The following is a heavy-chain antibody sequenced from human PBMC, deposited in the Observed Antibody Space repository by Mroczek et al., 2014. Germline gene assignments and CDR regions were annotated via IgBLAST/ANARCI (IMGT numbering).Heavy chain of an antibody. CDR3: ARGLGDILTTTPQTPPNYFDY. CDR2: IYYSGST. Sequence: QVQLVESGPGLVKPSQTLSLTCTVSGGSISSGDYYWSWIRQPPGKGLEWIGYIYYSGSTYYNPSLKSRVTISVDTSKNQFSLKLSSVTAADTAVYYCARGLGDILTTTPQTPPNYFDYWGQGTLVTVSS. V-gene: IGHV4-30-4*01. D-gene: IGHD3-9*01. J-gene: IGHJ4*02. CDR1: GGSISSGDYY.